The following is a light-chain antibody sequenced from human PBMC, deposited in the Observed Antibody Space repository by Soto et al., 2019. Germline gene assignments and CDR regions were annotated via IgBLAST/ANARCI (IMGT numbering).Light chain of an antibody. J-gene: IGKJ1*01. CDR3: QQYANSPRT. CDR1: QSVGSNY. V-gene: IGKV3-20*01. CDR2: GAS. Sequence: EIVLTQSPGTLSLSPGERATLSCRASQSVGSNYLAWYQQKPGQAPRLLMYGASGRATGIPDRFSGSGSGTDFTLTISRLEPEDFAVYYCQQYANSPRTFGQGTKVEIK.